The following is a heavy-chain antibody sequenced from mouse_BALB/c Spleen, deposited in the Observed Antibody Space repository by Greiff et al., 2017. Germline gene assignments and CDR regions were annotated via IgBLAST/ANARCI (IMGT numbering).Heavy chain of an antibody. V-gene: IGHV5-6-5*01. CDR2: ISSGGST. D-gene: IGHD1-1*01. CDR3: AREYYYGSRYYAMDY. J-gene: IGHJ4*01. CDR1: GFTFSSYA. Sequence: EVQVVESGGGLVKPGGSLKLSCAASGFTFSSYAMSWVRQTPEKRLEWVASISSGGSTYYPDSVKGRFTISRDNAKNTLYLQMSSLKSEDTAMYYCAREYYYGSRYYAMDYWGQGTSVTVSS.